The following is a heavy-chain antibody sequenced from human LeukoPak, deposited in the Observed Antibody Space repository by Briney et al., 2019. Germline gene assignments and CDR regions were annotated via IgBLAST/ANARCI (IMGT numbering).Heavy chain of an antibody. Sequence: PGRSLRLSCAASGFTFDDYAMHWVRQAPGKGLEWVSGISWNSGSIGYADSVKGRFTISRDNAKNSLYLQMNSLRAEDTALYYCAKDIMEEVAGISGYYYYGMDVWGQGTTVTVSS. D-gene: IGHD6-19*01. V-gene: IGHV3-9*01. CDR1: GFTFDDYA. CDR3: AKDIMEEVAGISGYYYYGMDV. J-gene: IGHJ6*02. CDR2: ISWNSGSI.